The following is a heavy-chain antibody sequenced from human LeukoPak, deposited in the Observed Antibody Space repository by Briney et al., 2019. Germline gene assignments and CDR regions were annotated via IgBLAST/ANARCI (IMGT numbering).Heavy chain of an antibody. CDR3: ARHFPRSGWDF. D-gene: IGHD6-19*01. J-gene: IGHJ4*02. V-gene: IGHV4-59*08. Sequence: PSETLSLTCTVSSGSITNYYWSWIRQPPGKGLEWIGYIYYSGTTNYNPSLTSRVTISVDTSKNQFSLKLSSVTAADTAVYYCARHFPRSGWDFWGQGTLVTVSS. CDR1: SGSITNYY. CDR2: IYYSGTT.